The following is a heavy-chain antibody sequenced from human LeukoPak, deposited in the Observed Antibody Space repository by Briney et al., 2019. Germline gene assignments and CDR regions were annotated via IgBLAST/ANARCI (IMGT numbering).Heavy chain of an antibody. V-gene: IGHV3-23*01. CDR2: ISGSGDFT. J-gene: IGHJ4*02. CDR3: AKDGARDGYNYPDY. D-gene: IGHD5-24*01. CDR1: GFTFSNYG. Sequence: GGSLRLSCAASGFTFSNYGMGWVRQAPGKGLEWVSDISGSGDFTYYADSVKGRFTISRDKSKNTLYLQMNSLRAEDTAVYYCAKDGARDGYNYPDYWGQGILVTVSS.